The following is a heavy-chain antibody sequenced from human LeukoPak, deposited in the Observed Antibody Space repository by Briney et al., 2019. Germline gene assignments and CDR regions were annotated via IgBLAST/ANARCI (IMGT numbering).Heavy chain of an antibody. Sequence: GGSLRLSCAASGFTFSSYSMNWVRQAPGKGLEWVSSISSSSSYIYYADSVKGRFTISRDNAKNSLYLQMNSLRVEDTAVYYCTRGANWAFDYWGQGTLVTVSS. CDR2: ISSSSSYI. J-gene: IGHJ4*02. D-gene: IGHD1-1*01. CDR1: GFTFSSYS. CDR3: TRGANWAFDY. V-gene: IGHV3-21*01.